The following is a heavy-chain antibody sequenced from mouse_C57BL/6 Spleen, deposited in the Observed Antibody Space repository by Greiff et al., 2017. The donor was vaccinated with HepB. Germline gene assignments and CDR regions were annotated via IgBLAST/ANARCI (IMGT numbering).Heavy chain of an antibody. J-gene: IGHJ2*01. CDR2: IDPSDSET. CDR1: GYTFTSYW. CDR3: ARQDSSGYVGY. D-gene: IGHD3-2*02. Sequence: VQLQQSGAELVRPGSSVKLSCKASGYTFTSYWMHWVKQRPIQGLEWIGNIDPSDSETHYNQKFKEKATLTVDKSSSTAYMQLSILTSEDSAVYYCARQDSSGYVGYWGQGTTLTVSS. V-gene: IGHV1-52*01.